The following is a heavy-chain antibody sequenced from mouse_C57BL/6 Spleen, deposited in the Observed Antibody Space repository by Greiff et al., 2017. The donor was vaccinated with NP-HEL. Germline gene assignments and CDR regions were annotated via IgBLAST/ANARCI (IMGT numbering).Heavy chain of an antibody. CDR3: ARTPSYYGIIPFAY. D-gene: IGHD1-1*01. V-gene: IGHV5-17*01. CDR2: ISSGSSTI. CDR1: GFTFSDYG. J-gene: IGHJ3*01. Sequence: EVKLMESGGGLVKPGGSLKLSCAASGFTFSDYGMHWVRQAPEKGLEWVAYISSGSSTIYYADTVKGRFTISRDNAKNTLFLQMTSLRSEDTAMRYCARTPSYYGIIPFAYWGQGTLVTVSA.